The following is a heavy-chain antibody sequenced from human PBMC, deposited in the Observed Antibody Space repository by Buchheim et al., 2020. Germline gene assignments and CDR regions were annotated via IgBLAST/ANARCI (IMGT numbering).Heavy chain of an antibody. CDR3: ARGIANGVDV. CDR1: GYTFTGYH. D-gene: IGHD2-21*01. J-gene: IGHJ6*02. CDR2: MSPNTGDT. Sequence: QVQLVQSGAEVQKPGASVKVSCKASGYTFTGYHINWVRQATGQGLEWMGWMSPNTGDTAYAQKFQGRVTMTRATSITTAYMELSSLTSEDTGVYYCARGIANGVDVWGQGAT. V-gene: IGHV1-8*01.